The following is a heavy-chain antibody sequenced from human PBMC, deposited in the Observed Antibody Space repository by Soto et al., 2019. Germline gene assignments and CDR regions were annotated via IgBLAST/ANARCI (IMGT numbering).Heavy chain of an antibody. V-gene: IGHV4-59*01. CDR3: ARVISAAGHFDS. Sequence: QVQLQEPGPRLVKPSETLSLTCTVSGGSFNNNYWNWIRQPPGRGMEWIGYIHSSGVTRFNPSFSSRASMSVDQSSSQFSLHLHSLTAADTAIYYCARVISAAGHFDSWGQATLVTLSS. CDR1: GGSFNNNY. CDR2: IHSSGVT. J-gene: IGHJ4*02. D-gene: IGHD6-13*01.